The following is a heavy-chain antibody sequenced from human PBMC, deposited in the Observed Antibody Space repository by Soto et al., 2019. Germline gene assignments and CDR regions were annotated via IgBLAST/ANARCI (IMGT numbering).Heavy chain of an antibody. V-gene: IGHV3-53*01. J-gene: IGHJ4*02. CDR1: GFTVSNNY. Sequence: EVQLVESGGGLIQPGGSLRLSCAVSGFTVSNNYMSWVRQAPGKGLEGVSVIYSGGYTAYGDSVKGRFTISRDNSKNTLYFKIKRLRPDATAVFYRAKRPGGGGYWGQGTLVTVSS. CDR3: AKRPGGGGY. D-gene: IGHD3-10*01. CDR2: IYSGGYT.